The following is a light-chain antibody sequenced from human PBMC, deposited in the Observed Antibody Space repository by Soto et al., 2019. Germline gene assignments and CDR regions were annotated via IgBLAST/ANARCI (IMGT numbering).Light chain of an antibody. CDR1: ESVSSSS. Sequence: EIVLTQSPGTLSLSPGERATFSCRASESVSSSSLAWYQQNPGQAPRLLIYGASSRATGIPDRFSGSASGTDFTLTISRLEPEDFAVYYCHQYGRSPPWTFGQGTKVEIK. CDR3: HQYGRSPPWT. CDR2: GAS. V-gene: IGKV3-20*01. J-gene: IGKJ1*01.